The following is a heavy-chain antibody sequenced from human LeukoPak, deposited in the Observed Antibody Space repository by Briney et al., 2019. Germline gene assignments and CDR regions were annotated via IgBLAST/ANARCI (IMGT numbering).Heavy chain of an antibody. CDR2: INHSGST. CDR1: GGSFSGYY. V-gene: IGHV4-34*01. CDR3: ARGRPHITVE. D-gene: IGHD2-21*01. J-gene: IGHJ4*02. Sequence: SETLSLTCAVYGGSFSGYYWSWIRQPPGKGLEWIGEINHSGSTNYIPSLKSRVTISVDTSKNQFSLKLSSVTAADTAVYYCARGRPHITVEWGQGTLVTVSS.